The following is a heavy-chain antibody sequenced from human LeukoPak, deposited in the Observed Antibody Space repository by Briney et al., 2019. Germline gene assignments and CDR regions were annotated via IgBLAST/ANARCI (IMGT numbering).Heavy chain of an antibody. CDR3: ARPGITMVRGVREVYAFDI. Sequence: GESLKISCKGSGYSFTSYWIGWVRQMPGKGLEWMGIIYPGDSDTRYSPSFQGQVTISADKSISTAYLQWSSLKASDTAMYYCARPGITMVRGVREVYAFDIWGQGTMVTVSS. D-gene: IGHD3-10*01. J-gene: IGHJ3*02. CDR1: GYSFTSYW. V-gene: IGHV5-51*01. CDR2: IYPGDSDT.